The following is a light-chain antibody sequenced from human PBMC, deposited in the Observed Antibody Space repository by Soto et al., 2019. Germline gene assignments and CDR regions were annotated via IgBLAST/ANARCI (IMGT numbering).Light chain of an antibody. CDR1: QSVSSSY. CDR2: GAS. V-gene: IGKV3-20*01. J-gene: IGKJ2*01. CDR3: QQYGSSPYT. Sequence: ELGLTQFPATLSLSPGERATLSCRASQSVSSSYLAWYHQKPGEAPRLLIYGASIGATGIPDRFSGSGSGTAFTLTISRLEPADFAAYYWQQYGSSPYTLGQGTQLEV.